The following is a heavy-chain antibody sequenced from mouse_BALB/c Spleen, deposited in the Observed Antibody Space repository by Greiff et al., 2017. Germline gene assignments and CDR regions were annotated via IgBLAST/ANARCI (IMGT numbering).Heavy chain of an antibody. CDR3: ARSRGYYDFDY. D-gene: IGHD2-3*01. Sequence: VQLQQSGAELVRPGPSVKVSCKASGYAFTNYLIEWVKQRPGQGLEWIGVINPGSGGTNYNEKFKGKATLTADKSSSTAYMQLSSLTSVDSAVYFCARSRGYYDFDYWGQGTTLTVSS. CDR1: GYAFTNYL. V-gene: IGHV1-54*01. J-gene: IGHJ2*01. CDR2: INPGSGGT.